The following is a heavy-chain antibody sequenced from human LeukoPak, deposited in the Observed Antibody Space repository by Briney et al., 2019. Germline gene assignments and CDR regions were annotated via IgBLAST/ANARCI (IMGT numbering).Heavy chain of an antibody. Sequence: ASVKVSCKASGYTFTSYDINWVRQATGQGLEWMGWMNPNSGNTGYAQKFQGRVTMTRNTSISTAYMELSSLRSEDTTVYYCARVRYCSSTSCYTDFDYWGQGTLVTVSS. CDR1: GYTFTSYD. D-gene: IGHD2-2*02. CDR2: MNPNSGNT. V-gene: IGHV1-8*01. CDR3: ARVRYCSSTSCYTDFDY. J-gene: IGHJ4*02.